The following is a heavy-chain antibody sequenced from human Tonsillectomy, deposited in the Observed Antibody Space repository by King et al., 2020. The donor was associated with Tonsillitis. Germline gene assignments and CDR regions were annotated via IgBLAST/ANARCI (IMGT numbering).Heavy chain of an antibody. V-gene: IGHV3-21*01. CDR1: GFTFSSYG. CDR3: ARAPSPYGSGHFDY. CDR2: ISSSSSYR. D-gene: IGHD3-10*01. J-gene: IGHJ4*02. Sequence: VQLVESGGGLVKPGGSLRLSCAASGFTFSSYGMNWVRQAPGKGLEWVSSISSSSSYRCYADSVKVRFTISRDNAKNSVYLQMNSLRVEDTAVYYCARAPSPYGSGHFDYWGQGTLVTVSS.